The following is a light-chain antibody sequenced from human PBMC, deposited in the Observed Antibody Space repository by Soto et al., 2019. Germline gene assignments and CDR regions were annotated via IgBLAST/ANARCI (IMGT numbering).Light chain of an antibody. CDR3: QSYDSSLSVV. Sequence: QSVLTQPPSVSGAPGQRVTISCTGSSSNIGAGYDVHWYQQLPGTAPKLLIYGNSNRPSGVPDRFSGSKCGTSASLAITGLQAEDEADYYCQSYDSSLSVVFGGGTKVTVL. J-gene: IGLJ2*01. CDR2: GNS. CDR1: SSNIGAGYD. V-gene: IGLV1-40*01.